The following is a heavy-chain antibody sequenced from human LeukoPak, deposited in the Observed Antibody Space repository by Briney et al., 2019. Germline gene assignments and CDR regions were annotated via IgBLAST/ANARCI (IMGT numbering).Heavy chain of an antibody. V-gene: IGHV3-21*01. Sequence: GGSLRLSCAASGFTLSSFTMNWVRQAPGKGLEWVSCISGGSNHIYYADSVKGRFTISRDNAKNLLYLQMNSLRAEDTAVYYCAKETYGSGSYPFDYWGQGTLVTVSS. CDR1: GFTLSSFT. D-gene: IGHD3-10*01. CDR2: ISGGSNHI. CDR3: AKETYGSGSYPFDY. J-gene: IGHJ4*02.